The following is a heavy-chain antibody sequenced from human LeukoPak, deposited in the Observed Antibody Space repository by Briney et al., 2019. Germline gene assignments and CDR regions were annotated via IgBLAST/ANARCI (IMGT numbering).Heavy chain of an antibody. CDR2: IRGKAYGETT. V-gene: IGHV3-49*04. D-gene: IGHD3-16*01. J-gene: IGHJ4*02. CDR1: GFSFSDYA. CDR3: ARGSDSNFGARDGFDY. Sequence: GGSLRLSCSVSGFSFSDYAMNWVRQAPGKGLEWVAFIRGKAYGETTDYAASVKGRFSISRDEFDSIAYLQMNSLKTVDTAVYYCARGSDSNFGARDGFDYWGQGTLVTVSS.